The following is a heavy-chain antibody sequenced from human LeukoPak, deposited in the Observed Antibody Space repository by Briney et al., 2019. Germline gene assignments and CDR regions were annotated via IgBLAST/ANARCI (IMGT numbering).Heavy chain of an antibody. CDR1: GFTFSNYG. D-gene: IGHD5-12*01. CDR2: IKQDGSEK. J-gene: IGHJ6*03. CDR3: ARDEIVATTKANYYYYMDV. Sequence: GGTLRLSCAASGFTFSNYGMSWVRQAPGKGLEWVANIKQDGSEKYYVDSVKGRFTISRDNAKNSLYLQMNSLRAEDTAVYYCARDEIVATTKANYYYYMDVWGKGTTVTISS. V-gene: IGHV3-7*01.